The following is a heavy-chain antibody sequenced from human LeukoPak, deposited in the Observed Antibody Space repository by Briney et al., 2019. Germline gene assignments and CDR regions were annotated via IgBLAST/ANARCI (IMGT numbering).Heavy chain of an antibody. V-gene: IGHV3-7*01. J-gene: IGHJ3*02. CDR3: AGPGYSSGWSDAFDI. CDR1: GFTFSSYW. D-gene: IGHD6-19*01. CDR2: IKQDGSEK. Sequence: GGSLRLSCAASGFTFSSYWMSWVRQAPGKGLEWVANIKQDGSEKYYVDSVKGRFTISRDNAKNSLYLQMNSLRAEDTAVYYCAGPGYSSGWSDAFDIWGQGTMVTVSS.